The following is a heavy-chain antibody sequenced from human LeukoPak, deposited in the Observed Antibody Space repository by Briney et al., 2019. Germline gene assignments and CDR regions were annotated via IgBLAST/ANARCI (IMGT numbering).Heavy chain of an antibody. CDR2: INHSGST. CDR3: ASGSGWHQYYYYYGMDV. D-gene: IGHD6-19*01. J-gene: IGHJ6*02. Sequence: PSETLSLTCTVSGASISGYFWSWIRQPPGKGLEWIGEINHSGSTNYNPSLKSRVTISVDTSKNQFSLKLSSVTAADTAVYYCASGSGWHQYYYYYGMDVWGQGTTVTVSS. CDR1: GASISGYF. V-gene: IGHV4-34*01.